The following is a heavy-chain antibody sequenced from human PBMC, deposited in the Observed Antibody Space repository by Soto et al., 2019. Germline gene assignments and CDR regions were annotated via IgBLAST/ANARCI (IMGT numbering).Heavy chain of an antibody. J-gene: IGHJ4*02. CDR3: ARGQQFLEY. CDR2: ISGSGNYK. Sequence: GGSLRLSCAASGFTLRDYFMTWVRPAPGKALGWVSYISGSGNYKNNACSVKGRFTISRDNAKKLVFLQMNQLRAEDTALYFCARGQQFLEYWGQGALVTVSS. D-gene: IGHD6-13*01. CDR1: GFTLRDYF. V-gene: IGHV3-11*03.